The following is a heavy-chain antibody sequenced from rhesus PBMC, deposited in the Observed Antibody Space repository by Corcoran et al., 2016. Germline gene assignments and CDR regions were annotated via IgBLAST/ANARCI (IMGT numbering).Heavy chain of an antibody. CDR2: IYGSSGST. Sequence: QVQLQESGPGVVKPSETLSLTCAASGGSISSGYDWSWIRQPPGKGLEWIWYIYGSSGSTNYNPSLKNRVTISKDASKNQFSLKLSSVTAADTAVYYCARDIAAAGTGFDYWGQGVLVTVSS. J-gene: IGHJ4*01. V-gene: IGHV4-76*01. D-gene: IGHD6-25*01. CDR1: GGSISSGYD. CDR3: ARDIAAAGTGFDY.